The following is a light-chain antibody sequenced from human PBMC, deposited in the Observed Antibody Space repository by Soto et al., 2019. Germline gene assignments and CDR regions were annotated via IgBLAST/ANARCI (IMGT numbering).Light chain of an antibody. CDR1: QSVSSNY. J-gene: IGKJ2*01. V-gene: IGKV3-20*01. CDR2: GAS. CDR3: QHYDGSPPRYT. Sequence: EIVLTQSPATLSLSPGERATLSCRASQSVSSNYLAWYQQRPGQAPRLVISGASSRAAAIPDRFSGSGCGTDFTLTIIRLEPEDFAVYYCQHYDGSPPRYTFGQGTKLEIK.